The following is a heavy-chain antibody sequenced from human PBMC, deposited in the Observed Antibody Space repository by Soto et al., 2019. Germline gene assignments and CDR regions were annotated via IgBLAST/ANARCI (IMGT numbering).Heavy chain of an antibody. Sequence: GASVKVSCKASGGTFSSYAISWGRQAPGQGLEWMGGIIPIFGTANYAQKFQGRVTITADESTSTAYMELSSLRSEDTAVYYCARDPYDDSSGYPLSQHWGQGTLVTVSS. CDR3: ARDPYDDSSGYPLSQH. V-gene: IGHV1-69*13. CDR1: GGTFSSYA. CDR2: IIPIFGTA. D-gene: IGHD3-22*01. J-gene: IGHJ1*01.